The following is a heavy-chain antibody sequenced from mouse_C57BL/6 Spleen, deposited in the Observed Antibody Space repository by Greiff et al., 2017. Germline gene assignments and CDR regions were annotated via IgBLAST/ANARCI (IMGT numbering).Heavy chain of an antibody. CDR3: ARDDTTVVGGFAY. Sequence: EVKLVESGPGLVKPSQSLSLTCSVTGYSITSGYYWNWIRQFPGNKLEWMGYISYDGSNNYNPSLKNRISITRDTSKNQFFLKLNSVTTEDTATYYCARDDTTVVGGFAYWGQGTLVTVSA. CDR1: GYSITSGYY. J-gene: IGHJ3*01. CDR2: ISYDGSN. D-gene: IGHD1-1*01. V-gene: IGHV3-6*01.